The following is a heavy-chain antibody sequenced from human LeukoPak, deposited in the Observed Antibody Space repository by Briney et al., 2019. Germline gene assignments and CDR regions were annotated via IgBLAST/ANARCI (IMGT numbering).Heavy chain of an antibody. Sequence: SETLSLTCAVYGGSFSGYYWSWIRQPPGKGLEWIGEINHSGSTNYNPSLKSRVTISVDTSKNQFSLKLSSVTAADTAVYYCAREKKIGGSYYYYYYMDVWGKGTTVTVSS. V-gene: IGHV4-34*01. J-gene: IGHJ6*03. D-gene: IGHD3-16*01. CDR1: GGSFSGYY. CDR3: AREKKIGGSYYYYYYMDV. CDR2: INHSGST.